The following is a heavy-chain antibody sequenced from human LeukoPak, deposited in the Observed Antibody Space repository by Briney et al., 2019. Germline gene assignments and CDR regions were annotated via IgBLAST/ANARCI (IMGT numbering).Heavy chain of an antibody. CDR3: ARARGRYIDFLDY. Sequence: SETLSLTCTVSGGSISSNYYWGWIRQPPGKGLECIVSFFYSGSTYYNPPLKSRVTISVDTSKNQFSLRLTSVTAADTAVYYCARARGRYIDFLDYWGQGTLITVSS. D-gene: IGHD3-9*01. CDR1: GGSISSNYY. CDR2: FFYSGST. J-gene: IGHJ4*02. V-gene: IGHV4-39*02.